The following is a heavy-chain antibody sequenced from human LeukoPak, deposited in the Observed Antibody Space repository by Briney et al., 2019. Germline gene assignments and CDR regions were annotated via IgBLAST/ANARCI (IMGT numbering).Heavy chain of an antibody. D-gene: IGHD3-22*01. V-gene: IGHV4-38-2*02. CDR2: LFHSGNT. CDR1: GSSISSGYY. CDR3: ARGPYSYDSSGAFDI. J-gene: IGHJ3*02. Sequence: PSETLSLTCTVSGSSISSGYYWGWIRQPPGKGLEWIASLFHSGNTYYNPSLKSRVTISVDTSKNQFSLKLSSVTAADTAVYFCARGPYSYDSSGAFDIWGQGTMVTVSS.